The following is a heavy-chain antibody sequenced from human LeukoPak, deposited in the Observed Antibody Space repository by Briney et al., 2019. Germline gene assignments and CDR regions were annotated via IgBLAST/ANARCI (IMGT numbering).Heavy chain of an antibody. V-gene: IGHV4-30-2*01. J-gene: IGHJ4*02. CDR2: IYHSGST. D-gene: IGHD3-10*01. CDR3: ARLKRGSGSYYYAY. Sequence: SETLSLTCAVSGGSISSGGYSWSWIRQPPGKGLGWIGYIYHSGSTYYNPSLKSRVTISVDRSKNQFSLKLSSVTAADTAVYYCARLKRGSGSYYYAYWGQGTLVTVYS. CDR1: GGSISSGGYS.